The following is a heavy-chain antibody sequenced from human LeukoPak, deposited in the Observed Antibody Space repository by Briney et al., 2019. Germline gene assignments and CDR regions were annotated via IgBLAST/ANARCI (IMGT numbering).Heavy chain of an antibody. CDR2: ICQSGST. Sequence: SETLSLTCTVSGYSISSIHCWGWIRQPPGKGLEWIGSICQSGSTYYNPSLKSRVTISVDTSKNQFSLKLSSVTAADTAVYYCARLGGDSGIAVAGTAYWGQGTLVTVSS. D-gene: IGHD6-19*01. V-gene: IGHV4-38-2*02. CDR1: GYSISSIHC. CDR3: ARLGGDSGIAVAGTAY. J-gene: IGHJ4*02.